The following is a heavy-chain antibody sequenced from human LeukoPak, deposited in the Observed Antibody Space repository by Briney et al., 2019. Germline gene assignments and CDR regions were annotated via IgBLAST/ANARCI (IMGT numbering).Heavy chain of an antibody. Sequence: GGSLRLSCAASGFTFSNAWMSWVRQAPGKGLEWVSVIYSGGSTYYADSVKGRFTISRDNSKNTLYLQMNSLRAEDTAVYYCARTFRGYFDYWGQGTLVTVSS. CDR2: IYSGGST. J-gene: IGHJ4*02. CDR3: ARTFRGYFDY. CDR1: GFTFSNAW. D-gene: IGHD3-10*01. V-gene: IGHV3-53*01.